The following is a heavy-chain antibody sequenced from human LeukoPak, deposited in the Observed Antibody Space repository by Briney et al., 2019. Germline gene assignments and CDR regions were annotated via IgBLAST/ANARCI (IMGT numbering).Heavy chain of an antibody. CDR2: IKQDGSEK. J-gene: IGHJ6*03. V-gene: IGHV3-7*01. Sequence: GGSLRLSCAASGFTFSSYWLSWVRQAPGKGLEWVANIKQDGSEKYYVDSVKGRFTISRDNAKNSLYLQMNSLRAEDTAVYYCARGTGNHYYYYYYMDVWGKGTTVTVSS. CDR1: GFTFSSYW. D-gene: IGHD4-23*01. CDR3: ARGTGNHYYYYYYMDV.